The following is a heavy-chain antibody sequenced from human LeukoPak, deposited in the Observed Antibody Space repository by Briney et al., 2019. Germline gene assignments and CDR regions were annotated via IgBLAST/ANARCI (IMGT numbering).Heavy chain of an antibody. CDR1: GFTFSSYG. Sequence: GGSLRLSCTASGFTFSSYGMHWVRQAPGKGLEWVAFIRYDGSNKYYADSVKGRFTISRDNSKNTLYLQMNSLRAEDTAVYYCAKMEGVLRYFDWFTHFDYWGQGTLVTVSS. CDR3: AKMEGVLRYFDWFTHFDY. D-gene: IGHD3-9*01. V-gene: IGHV3-30*02. CDR2: IRYDGSNK. J-gene: IGHJ4*02.